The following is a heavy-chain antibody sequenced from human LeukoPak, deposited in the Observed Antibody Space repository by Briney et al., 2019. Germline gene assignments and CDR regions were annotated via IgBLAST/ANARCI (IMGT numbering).Heavy chain of an antibody. V-gene: IGHV3-49*04. D-gene: IGHD5-18*01. CDR1: GFTFGDYA. CDR3: TRDGTGSYGLVRSHDY. CDR2: IRSKAYGGTT. Sequence: AGGSLRLSCTASGFTFGDYAMSWVRQAPGKGLEWVGFIRSKAYGGTTEYAASVKGRFTISRDDSKSIAYLQMNSLKTEDTAVYYCTRDGTGSYGLVRSHDYWGQGTLVTVSS. J-gene: IGHJ4*02.